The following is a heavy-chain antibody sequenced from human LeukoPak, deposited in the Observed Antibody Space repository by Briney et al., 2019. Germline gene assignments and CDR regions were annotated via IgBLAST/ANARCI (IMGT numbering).Heavy chain of an antibody. CDR1: GYTFTGYY. V-gene: IGHV1-2*02. J-gene: IGHJ4*02. Sequence: ASMKVSCKASGYTFTGYYMHWVRQAPGQGLEWMGWINPNTGGTNYAQKFQGRVTMTRDTPISTAYMELSRLRSDDTAVYYCATEGNYGGNFFDYWGQGTLVTVSS. D-gene: IGHD4-23*01. CDR2: INPNTGGT. CDR3: ATEGNYGGNFFDY.